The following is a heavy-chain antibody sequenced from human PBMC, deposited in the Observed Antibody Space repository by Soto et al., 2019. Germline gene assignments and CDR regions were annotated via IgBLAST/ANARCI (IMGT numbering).Heavy chain of an antibody. CDR3: VTTDAYGNGLSGYDLDD. CDR2: IYYSGNT. D-gene: IGHD5-12*01. V-gene: IGHV4-59*05. Sequence: SETLSLTCAVDGGSFSNYYWGWIRQRPGQGLEWHGSIYYSGNTYYSPPLKSRVTLYVDTSKNQFSLNLNSLSSGATVGYYCVTTDAYGNGLSGYDLDDWGQGTLVTVSS. J-gene: IGHJ4*02. CDR1: GGSFSNYY.